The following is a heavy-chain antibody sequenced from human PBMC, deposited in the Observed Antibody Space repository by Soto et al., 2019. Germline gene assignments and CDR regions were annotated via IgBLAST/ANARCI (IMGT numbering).Heavy chain of an antibody. CDR3: GRGTYSTGWYDVFDI. Sequence: EVQLVESGGDLVQPGGSLRLSCAASGFTFSSHSMNWVRQAPGKGLEWVSYTSASSTTIFYADSVKGRFTISRDNAKNSLYLQMNSLRDEDTAVYYCGRGTYSTGWYDVFDIWGQGTMVTVSS. V-gene: IGHV3-48*02. D-gene: IGHD2-2*01. CDR1: GFTFSSHS. J-gene: IGHJ3*02. CDR2: TSASSTTI.